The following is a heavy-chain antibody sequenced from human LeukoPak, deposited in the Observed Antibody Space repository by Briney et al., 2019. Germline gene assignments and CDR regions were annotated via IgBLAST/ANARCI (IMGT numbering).Heavy chain of an antibody. CDR2: IYYSGST. CDR3: ARGCRRFNYFYMDV. D-gene: IGHD2-15*01. Sequence: SETLSLTCTVSGGSISTYYWSWIRQPPGKGLEWIGYIYYSGSTDYNPSLKSRVTISVDTSKNQLSLKLSSVTAADTAVYYCARGCRRFNYFYMDVWDKGITVTVSS. CDR1: GGSISTYY. V-gene: IGHV4-59*12. J-gene: IGHJ6*03.